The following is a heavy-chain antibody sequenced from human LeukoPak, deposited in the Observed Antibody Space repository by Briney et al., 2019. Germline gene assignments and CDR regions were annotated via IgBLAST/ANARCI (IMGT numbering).Heavy chain of an antibody. D-gene: IGHD6-13*01. V-gene: IGHV4-59*12. J-gene: IGHJ5*02. CDR1: GGSISSYY. Sequence: SETLSLTCTVSGGSISSYYWNWIRQPPGKGLEWIGYIYSSGSTNYNPSLESRVTISVDTSKNQISLKLSSVTAADTAVYYCARDPSSSWYGSWFDPWGQGTLVTVSS. CDR3: ARDPSSSWYGSWFDP. CDR2: IYSSGST.